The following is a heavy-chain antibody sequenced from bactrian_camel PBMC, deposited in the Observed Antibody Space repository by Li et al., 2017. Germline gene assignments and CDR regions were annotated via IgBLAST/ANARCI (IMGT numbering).Heavy chain of an antibody. J-gene: IGHJ4*01. CDR1: GFTFASYW. Sequence: QLVESGGGLVQPGGTLRLSCAASGFTFASYWMYWVRQAPGKGLEWVSTITSGGGTTYYADSVKGRFTISRDNAKNTVSLQMSSPKPEDTDTYYCAADSDVNIPPSLALESGRWNYWGQGTQVTVS. D-gene: IGHD1*01. CDR3: AADSDVNIPPSLALESGRWNY. CDR2: ITSGGGTT. V-gene: IGHV3S25*01.